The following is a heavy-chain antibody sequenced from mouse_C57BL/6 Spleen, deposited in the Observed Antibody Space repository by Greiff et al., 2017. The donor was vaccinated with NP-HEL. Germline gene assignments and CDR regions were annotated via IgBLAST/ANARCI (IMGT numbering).Heavy chain of an antibody. CDR1: GYTFTSYG. CDR3: ARGGYGSSSYWYFDV. CDR2: IYPRSGNT. D-gene: IGHD1-1*01. Sequence: QVQLQQSGAELARPGASVKLSCKASGYTFTSYGISWVKQRTGQGLEWIGEIYPRSGNTYYNEKFKGKATLTADKSSSTAYMELRSLTSEDSAVYFCARGGYGSSSYWYFDVWGTGTTVTVSS. J-gene: IGHJ1*03. V-gene: IGHV1-81*01.